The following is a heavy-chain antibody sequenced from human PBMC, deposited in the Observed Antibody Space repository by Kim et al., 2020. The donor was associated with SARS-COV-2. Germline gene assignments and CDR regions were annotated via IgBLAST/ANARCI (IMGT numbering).Heavy chain of an antibody. CDR1: GGSIRRYY. Sequence: SETLSLTCTVSGGSIRRYYWSWIRQPPGKGLEWIGYIYSSGSTNYNPSLKSRVTISAYTAKNQFSLKLSSVTAADTAVYYCARADDSGSYFDYWGQGVLV. J-gene: IGHJ4*02. CDR2: IYSSGST. CDR3: ARADDSGSYFDY. D-gene: IGHD3-10*01. V-gene: IGHV4-59*01.